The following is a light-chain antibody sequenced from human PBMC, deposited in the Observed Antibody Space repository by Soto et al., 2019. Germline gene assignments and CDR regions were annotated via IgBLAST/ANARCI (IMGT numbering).Light chain of an antibody. CDR2: SAS. J-gene: IGKJ5*01. CDR1: QSIGNY. V-gene: IGKV1-39*01. CDR3: QQGYHTPPVT. Sequence: DIQMTQSPYSLSASVADRVTITCRASQSIGNYLNWYQQTPETALKLLIYSASSLHSGVPSRFSGRGSVTEFTLTSSSLQPEDFATYYCQQGYHTPPVTFGQGTRLDIK.